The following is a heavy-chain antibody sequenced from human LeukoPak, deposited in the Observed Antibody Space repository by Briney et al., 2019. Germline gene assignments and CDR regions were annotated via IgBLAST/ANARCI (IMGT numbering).Heavy chain of an antibody. Sequence: GASVKVSCKASGYTFTSYGISWVRQAPGQGLEWMGWISAYNGNTNYAQKLQGRVTMTTDTSTSTAYMELRSLRSDDTAVYYCARQEGGYLTTPGYSGYGPEDYWGQGTLVTVSS. CDR3: ARQEGGYLTTPGYSGYGPEDY. CDR2: ISAYNGNT. J-gene: IGHJ4*02. D-gene: IGHD5-12*01. CDR1: GYTFTSYG. V-gene: IGHV1-18*01.